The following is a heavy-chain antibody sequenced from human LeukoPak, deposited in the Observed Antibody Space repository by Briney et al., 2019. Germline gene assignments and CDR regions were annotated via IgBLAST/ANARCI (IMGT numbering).Heavy chain of an antibody. CDR1: GYTFTGYY. CDR3: ASTLSGAMPHFDY. V-gene: IGHV1-2*02. J-gene: IGHJ4*02. Sequence: ASVKVSCKASGYTFTGYYMHWVRQAPGQGLEWMGWINPNSGGTNYAQQFQGRVTMTRDTSISTAYMELSRLRSDDTAVYYCASTLSGAMPHFDYWGQGTLVTVSS. D-gene: IGHD2-2*01. CDR2: INPNSGGT.